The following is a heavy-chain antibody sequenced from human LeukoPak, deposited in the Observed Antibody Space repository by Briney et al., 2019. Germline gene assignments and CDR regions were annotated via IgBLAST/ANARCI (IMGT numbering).Heavy chain of an antibody. V-gene: IGHV4-39*07. Sequence: SETLSLTCTVSGGSISSGDYYWSWIRQPPGKGLEWIGSIYYSGSTYYNPSLKSRVTISVDTSKNQFSLKLSSVTAADTAVYYCATALGIYSSSWYYFDYWGQGTLVTVSS. CDR2: IYYSGST. J-gene: IGHJ4*02. CDR3: ATALGIYSSSWYYFDY. D-gene: IGHD6-13*01. CDR1: GGSISSGDYY.